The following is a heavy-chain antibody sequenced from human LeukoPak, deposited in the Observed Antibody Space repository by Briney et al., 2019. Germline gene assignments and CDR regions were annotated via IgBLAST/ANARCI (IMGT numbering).Heavy chain of an antibody. D-gene: IGHD2-15*01. V-gene: IGHV1-18*04. J-gene: IGHJ1*01. CDR2: ISAYNGNT. Sequence: ASVRVSSKASGYTFTSYGISWVRQAPGQGLEWMGWISAYNGNTNYAQKLQGRVTMTTDTSTSTAYMELRSLRSDDTAVYYCARVGYCSGGSCYPSYFQHWGQGTLVTVSS. CDR3: ARVGYCSGGSCYPSYFQH. CDR1: GYTFTSYG.